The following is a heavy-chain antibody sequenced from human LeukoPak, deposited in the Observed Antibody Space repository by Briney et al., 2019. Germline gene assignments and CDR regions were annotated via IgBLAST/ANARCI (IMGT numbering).Heavy chain of an antibody. CDR2: IYYSGST. CDR1: GGSIISYY. Sequence: PPETLSLTCTVSGGSIISYYWSWIRQPPGKGLEWIGYIYYSGSTNYNPSLKSRVTISVDTSKNQFSLKLSSVTAADTAVYYCARVYDSSGYLDYWGQGTLVTVSS. V-gene: IGHV4-59*01. J-gene: IGHJ4*02. CDR3: ARVYDSSGYLDY. D-gene: IGHD3-22*01.